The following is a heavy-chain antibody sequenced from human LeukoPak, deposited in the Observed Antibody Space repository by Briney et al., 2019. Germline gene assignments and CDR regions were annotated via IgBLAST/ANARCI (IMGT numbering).Heavy chain of an antibody. V-gene: IGHV1-69-2*01. J-gene: IGHJ1*01. D-gene: IGHD3-22*01. CDR1: GYTFTDYY. Sequence: ASVKVSCKASGYTFTDYYMHWVQQAPGKGLEWMGRVDPEDGETIYAEKFQGRVTITADTSTDTAYMELSSLRSEDTAVYYCASPMIVVDFVEYFQHWGQGTLVTVSS. CDR2: VDPEDGET. CDR3: ASPMIVVDFVEYFQH.